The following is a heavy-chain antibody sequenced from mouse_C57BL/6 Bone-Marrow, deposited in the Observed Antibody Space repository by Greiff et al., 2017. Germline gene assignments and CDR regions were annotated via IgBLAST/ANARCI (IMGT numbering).Heavy chain of an antibody. CDR1: GFTFTDYY. J-gene: IGHJ2*01. CDR2: IRNKANGYTT. D-gene: IGHD2-3*01. Sequence: EVMLVESGGGLVQPGGSLSLSCAASGFTFTDYYMSWVRQPPGKALEWLGFIRNKANGYTTEYSASVKGRFTISRDNSQSILYLQMNALRAEDSATYYCARPRTGYDGYLDYFDYWGQGTTLTVSS. V-gene: IGHV7-3*01. CDR3: ARPRTGYDGYLDYFDY.